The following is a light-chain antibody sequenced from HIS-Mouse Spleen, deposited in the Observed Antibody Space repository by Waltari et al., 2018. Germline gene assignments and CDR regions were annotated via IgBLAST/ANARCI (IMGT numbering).Light chain of an antibody. CDR1: SSDVGGYNY. Sequence: QSALTQPPSASGSPGQSVTISCTGTSSDVGGYNYVSWYQQHPGKAPKLMIDEVSKGPSGVPDRFSGSKSGNTASLTVSGLQAEDEADYYCSSYAGSNIVVFGGGTKLTVL. V-gene: IGLV2-8*01. J-gene: IGLJ2*01. CDR2: EVS. CDR3: SSYAGSNIVV.